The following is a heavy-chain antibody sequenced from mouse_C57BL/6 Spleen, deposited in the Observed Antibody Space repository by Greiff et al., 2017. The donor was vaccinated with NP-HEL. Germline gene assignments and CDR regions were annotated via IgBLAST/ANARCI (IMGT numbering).Heavy chain of an antibody. CDR1: GYTFTDYY. D-gene: IGHD1-1*01. CDR3: ARKDSYYYGSSYAWFAY. V-gene: IGHV1-26*01. Sequence: EVQLQQSGPELVKPGASVKISCKASGYTFTDYYMNWVKQSHGKSLEWIGDINPNNGGTSYNQKFKGKATLTVDKSSSTAYMELRSLTSEDSAVYYGARKDSYYYGSSYAWFAYWGQGTLVTVSA. CDR2: INPNNGGT. J-gene: IGHJ3*01.